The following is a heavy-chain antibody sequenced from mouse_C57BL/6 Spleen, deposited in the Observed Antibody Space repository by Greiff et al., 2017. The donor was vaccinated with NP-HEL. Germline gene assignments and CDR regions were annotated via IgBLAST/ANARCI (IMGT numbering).Heavy chain of an antibody. CDR3: ARSEGAYASMDY. D-gene: IGHD6-5*01. V-gene: IGHV1-63*01. J-gene: IGHJ4*01. CDR2: IYPGGGYT. CDR1: GYTFTNYW. Sequence: VKLMESGAELVRPGTSVKMSCKASGYTFTNYWIGWAKQRPGHGLEWIGDIYPGGGYTNYNEKFKGKATLTADKSSSTAYMQFSSLTSEDSAIYYCARSEGAYASMDYWGQGTSVTVSS.